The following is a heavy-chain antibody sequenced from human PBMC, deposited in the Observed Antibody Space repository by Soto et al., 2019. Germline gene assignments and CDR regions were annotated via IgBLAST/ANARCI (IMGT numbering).Heavy chain of an antibody. CDR2: ISAYNGNT. CDR3: ASLYYYDSSGYDFYY. J-gene: IGHJ4*02. CDR1: GYTFTSYG. Sequence: QVQLVQSGAEVKKPGASVKVSCKASGYTFTSYGISWVRQAPGPGLEWMGWISAYNGNTNYAQKLQGRVTMTTDTSTSTAYMELRSLRSDDTAVYYCASLYYYDSSGYDFYYWGQGTLVTGSS. D-gene: IGHD3-22*01. V-gene: IGHV1-18*04.